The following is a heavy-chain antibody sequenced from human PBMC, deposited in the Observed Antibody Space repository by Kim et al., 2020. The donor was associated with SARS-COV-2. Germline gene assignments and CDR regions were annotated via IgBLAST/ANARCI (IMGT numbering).Heavy chain of an antibody. CDR2: IYPGDSDT. CDR1: GYSFTSYW. CDR3: ARPGYYDSSGYFEFAFDI. Sequence: GASLKISCKGSGYSFTSYWIGWVRQMPGKGLEWMGIIYPGDSDTRYSPSFQGQVTISADKSISTAYLQWSSLKASDTAMYYCARPGYYDSSGYFEFAFDIWGQGTMVTVSS. D-gene: IGHD3-22*01. J-gene: IGHJ3*02. V-gene: IGHV5-51*01.